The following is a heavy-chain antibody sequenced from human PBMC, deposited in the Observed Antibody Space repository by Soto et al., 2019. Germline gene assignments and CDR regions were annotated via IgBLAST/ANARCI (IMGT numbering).Heavy chain of an antibody. CDR3: ARARSYNNYFDY. D-gene: IGHD1-1*01. CDR1: GYTFTGYY. J-gene: IGHJ4*02. Sequence: GASVKVSCKASGYTFTGYYMHWVRQAPGQGLEWMGIINPSGGSTTYAQRFQGRVAMTRDTSTTTVYMELSSLRSEDTAVYYCARARSYNNYFDYWGQGTLVTVSS. V-gene: IGHV1-46*01. CDR2: INPSGGST.